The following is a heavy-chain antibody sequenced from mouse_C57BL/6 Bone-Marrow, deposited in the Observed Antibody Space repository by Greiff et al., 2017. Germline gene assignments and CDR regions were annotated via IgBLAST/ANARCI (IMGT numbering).Heavy chain of an antibody. CDR1: GYTFTSYW. V-gene: IGHV1-55*01. D-gene: IGHD2-5*01. J-gene: IGHJ1*03. CDR3: ARPYYSNYRCCDV. CDR2: IYPGSGST. Sequence: VQLQQPGAELVKPGASVKMSCKASGYTFTSYWITWVKQRPGQGLEWIGDIYPGSGSTNYNEKFKSKATLTVDTSSSTAYMQLSSLTSEDSAVSYCARPYYSNYRCCDVWGTGTTVTVSS.